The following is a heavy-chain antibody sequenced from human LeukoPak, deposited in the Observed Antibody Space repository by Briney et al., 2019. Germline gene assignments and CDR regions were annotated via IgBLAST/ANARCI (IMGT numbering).Heavy chain of an antibody. CDR2: IYNGETS. D-gene: IGHD1-26*01. CDR3: ARDLAVGADY. CDR1: GGSINTYY. J-gene: IGHJ4*02. V-gene: IGHV4-59*12. Sequence: PSETLSLTCTVSGGSINTYYWSWIRQPPGKGLEWIGYIYNGETSSYTPSLKSRVTISVDKSKNQFSLKLSSVTAADTAVYYCARDLAVGADYWGQGTLVTVSS.